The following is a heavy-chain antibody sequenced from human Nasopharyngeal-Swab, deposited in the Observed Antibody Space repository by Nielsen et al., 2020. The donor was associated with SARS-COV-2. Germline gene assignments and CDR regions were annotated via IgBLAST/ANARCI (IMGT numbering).Heavy chain of an antibody. CDR1: GFGFDDYG. CDR3: ARVGHVDTSMSGALDI. Sequence: GGSLRLSCAASGFGFDDYGMSWVRQAPGKGLEWVSNINWNGGSRGYADSVKGRFTISRDNAKNSLYLQMNSLRAEDTALYNCARVGHVDTSMSGALDIWGQGTMVTVSS. D-gene: IGHD5-18*01. V-gene: IGHV3-20*01. J-gene: IGHJ3*02. CDR2: INWNGGSR.